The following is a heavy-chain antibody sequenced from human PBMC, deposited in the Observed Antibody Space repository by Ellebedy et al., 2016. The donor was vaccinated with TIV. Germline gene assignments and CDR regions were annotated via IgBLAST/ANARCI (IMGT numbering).Heavy chain of an antibody. D-gene: IGHD1-1*01. CDR3: ARDKMERRDDWFDP. V-gene: IGHV3-30-3*01. Sequence: GESLKISCAASGFTFSSYAMHWVRQAPGKGLEWVAVISYDGSNKYYADSVKGRFTIPRDNAKNSLYLQMNSLSAEDTAVYYCARDKMERRDDWFDPWGQGTLVTVSS. CDR2: ISYDGSNK. J-gene: IGHJ5*02. CDR1: GFTFSSYA.